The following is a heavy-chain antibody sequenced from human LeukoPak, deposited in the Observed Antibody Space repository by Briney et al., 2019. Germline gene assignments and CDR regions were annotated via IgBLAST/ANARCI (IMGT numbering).Heavy chain of an antibody. V-gene: IGHV3-21*01. J-gene: IGHJ4*01. Sequence: PGGSLRLSCAASGFTFSSYSMTCVRQAPGKGLEWVSSITTSSNYIDYADSVKGRFTISRDNAKNSLYLQMNSLRAEDTAVYYCARDLNFWSSYSTRGFDYWGQGTLVTVSS. CDR1: GFTFSSYS. D-gene: IGHD3-3*01. CDR3: ARDLNFWSSYSTRGFDY. CDR2: ITTSSNYI.